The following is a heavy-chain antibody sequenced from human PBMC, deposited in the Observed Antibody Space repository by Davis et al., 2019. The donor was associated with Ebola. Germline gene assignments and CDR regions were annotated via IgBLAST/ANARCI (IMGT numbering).Heavy chain of an antibody. J-gene: IGHJ5*02. Sequence: ASVKVSCKASGYSFTTYTIHWVRQAPGQRLEWMGWITPGNGNTRYSQKFQGRVTITRDTSASTAYMDLSSLRSEDTAVYYCATSYAGGWFDPWGQGTVVTVSS. CDR1: GYSFTTYT. CDR3: ATSYAGGWFDP. V-gene: IGHV1-3*01. D-gene: IGHD3-16*01. CDR2: ITPGNGNT.